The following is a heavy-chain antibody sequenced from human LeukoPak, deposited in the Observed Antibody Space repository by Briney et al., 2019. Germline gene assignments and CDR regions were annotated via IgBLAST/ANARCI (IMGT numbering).Heavy chain of an antibody. CDR3: VRTPPNWGADF. CDR2: MSPNSGNT. V-gene: IGHV1-8*01. J-gene: IGHJ4*02. D-gene: IGHD7-27*01. CDR1: GYTFTSYD. Sequence: GASVKVSCKASGYTFTSYDINWMRQATGQGLEWMGWMSPNSGNTGYAQKFQGRVTMTRDTSTGTAYLELSSLRSEDSAVYYCVRTPPNWGADFWGQGILVTVSS.